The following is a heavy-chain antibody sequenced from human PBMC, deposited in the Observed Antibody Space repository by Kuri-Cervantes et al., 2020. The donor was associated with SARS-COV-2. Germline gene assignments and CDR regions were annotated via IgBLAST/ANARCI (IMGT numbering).Heavy chain of an antibody. V-gene: IGHV4-38-2*02. CDR2: IYHSGST. Sequence: SETLSLTCTVSGYSISSGYYWGWIRQPPGKGLEWIGSIYHSGSTYYNPSLKSRVTISVDTSKIQFSLKLSSVTAADTAVYYCGRVSWIQLWRRYSDSWGQGTLVTVSS. J-gene: IGHJ4*02. CDR3: GRVSWIQLWRRYSDS. CDR1: GYSISSGYY. D-gene: IGHD5-18*01.